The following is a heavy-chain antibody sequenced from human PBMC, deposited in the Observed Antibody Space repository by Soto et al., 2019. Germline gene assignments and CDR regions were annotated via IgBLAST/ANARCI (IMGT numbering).Heavy chain of an antibody. CDR2: IIPIFGTA. J-gene: IGHJ5*02. CDR3: ARVVVPAATHYNWFDP. CDR1: GGTFSSYA. D-gene: IGHD2-2*01. Sequence: SVKVSCKASGGTFSSYAISWVRQAPGQGLEWMGGIIPIFGTANYAQKFQGRVTITADESTSTAYMELSSLRSEDTAVYYCARVVVPAATHYNWFDPWGQGTLVTVSS. V-gene: IGHV1-69*13.